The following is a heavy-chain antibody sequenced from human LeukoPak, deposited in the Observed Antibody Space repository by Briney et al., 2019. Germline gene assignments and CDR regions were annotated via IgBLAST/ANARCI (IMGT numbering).Heavy chain of an antibody. Sequence: GGSLRLSCAASGFTFSSYSMNWVRQAPGKGLEWVSSISSSSSYIYYADSVKGRFTISRDNAKNSLYLQMNSLRAEDTAVYYCAKASQQWSDFDYWGQGTLVTVSS. J-gene: IGHJ4*02. CDR1: GFTFSSYS. CDR2: ISSSSSYI. V-gene: IGHV3-21*01. D-gene: IGHD6-19*01. CDR3: AKASQQWSDFDY.